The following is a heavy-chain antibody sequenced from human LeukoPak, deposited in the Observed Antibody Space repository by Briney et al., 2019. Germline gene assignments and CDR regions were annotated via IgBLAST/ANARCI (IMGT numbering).Heavy chain of an antibody. CDR3: ARGVNSYGPDY. D-gene: IGHD5-18*01. CDR1: GGSFSGYY. J-gene: IGHJ4*02. CDR2: INHSGST. V-gene: IGHV4-34*01. Sequence: SETLSLTCAVYGGSFSGYYWSWIRQPPGKGLEWIGEINHSGSTNYNPSLKSRVTISVDTSKNQFSLKLSSVTAADTAMYYCARGVNSYGPDYWGQGTLVTVSS.